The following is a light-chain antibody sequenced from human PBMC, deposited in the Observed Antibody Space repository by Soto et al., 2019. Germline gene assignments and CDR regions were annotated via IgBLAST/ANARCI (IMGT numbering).Light chain of an antibody. CDR3: SSYAGSSNV. J-gene: IGLJ1*01. CDR2: EVN. V-gene: IGLV2-8*01. CDR1: SSDVGGYNY. Sequence: QSALTQPASVSGSPGQSITISCTGTSSDVGGYNYVSWYQQHPGKAPKLMIYEVNTRPSGVPDRFSGSESGNTASLTVSGLQAEDEADYYCSSYAGSSNVFGTGTKVTVL.